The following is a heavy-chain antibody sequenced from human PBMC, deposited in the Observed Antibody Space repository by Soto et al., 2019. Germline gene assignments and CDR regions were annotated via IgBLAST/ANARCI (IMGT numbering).Heavy chain of an antibody. D-gene: IGHD4-17*01. CDR2: INHSGST. CDR1: GGSFSGYY. Sequence: QVQLQQWGAGLLKPSETLSLTCAVYGGSFSGYYWSWIRQPPGKGLEWIGEINHSGSTNYNPSLKSRVTISVDTSKNQFSLKLSSVTAADTAVYYCARGGRLRGWYFEYWGQGTLVTVSS. CDR3: ARGGRLRGWYFEY. J-gene: IGHJ4*02. V-gene: IGHV4-34*01.